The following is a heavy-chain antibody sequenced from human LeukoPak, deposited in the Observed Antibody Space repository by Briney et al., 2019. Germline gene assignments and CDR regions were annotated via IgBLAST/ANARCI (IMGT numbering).Heavy chain of an antibody. Sequence: GGSLRLSCAVSGFAFGSEAMSWVRQSPARGLEWVASISPGGGTTYYADYVKGRFTISRDNSKNTLYLQMNSLRAEDTAVYYCANFFDLTDYWGQGTLVTVSS. V-gene: IGHV3-23*01. CDR3: ANFFDLTDY. CDR1: GFAFGSEA. CDR2: ISPGGGTT. D-gene: IGHD3-3*01. J-gene: IGHJ4*02.